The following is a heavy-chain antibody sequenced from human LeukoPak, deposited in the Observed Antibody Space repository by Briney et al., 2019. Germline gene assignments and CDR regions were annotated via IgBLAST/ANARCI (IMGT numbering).Heavy chain of an antibody. V-gene: IGHV4-4*07. CDR2: IYTSGST. CDR3: ARAPRYCSSTSCYHDAFDI. D-gene: IGHD2-2*01. CDR1: GGSISSYY. Sequence: SETLSLTCTVSGGSISSYYWSWIRQPAGKGLEWIGRIYTSGSTNYNPSLKSRVTMSVDTSKNQFSLKLSSVTAADTAVYYCARAPRYCSSTSCYHDAFDIWGQGTMVTVSS. J-gene: IGHJ3*02.